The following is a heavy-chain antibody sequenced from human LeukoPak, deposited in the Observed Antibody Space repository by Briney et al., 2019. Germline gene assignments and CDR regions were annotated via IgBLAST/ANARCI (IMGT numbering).Heavy chain of an antibody. CDR3: AKDRVVVPAAAFDY. V-gene: IGHV3-23*01. CDR1: GFTFSGYS. CDR2: ISGSGGST. Sequence: GRSLRLSCAASGFTFSGYSLTWVRQAPGKGLEWVSAISGSGGSTYYADSVKGRFTISRDNSKNTLYLQMNSLRAEDTAVYYCAKDRVVVPAAAFDYWGQGTLVTVSS. D-gene: IGHD2-2*01. J-gene: IGHJ4*02.